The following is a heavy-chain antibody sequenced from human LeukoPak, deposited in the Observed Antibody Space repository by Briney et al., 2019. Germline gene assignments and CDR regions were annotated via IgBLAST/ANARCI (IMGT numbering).Heavy chain of an antibody. V-gene: IGHV3-74*01. CDR3: AKVAPLRS. CDR2: INNDGSIT. Sequence: GGSLRLSCAASGFTFSNHWMHWVRQVPGKGLVWVSYINNDGSITIYADSVKGRFTISRDNTKNTLFLQMNSLRVEDTAVYYCAKVAPLRSWGQGTLVIVSS. J-gene: IGHJ5*02. CDR1: GFTFSNHW.